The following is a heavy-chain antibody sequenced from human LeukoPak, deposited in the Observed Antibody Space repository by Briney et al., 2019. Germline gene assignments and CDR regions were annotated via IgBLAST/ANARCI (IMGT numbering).Heavy chain of an antibody. J-gene: IGHJ4*02. CDR2: IWYDGSNK. V-gene: IGHV3-33*06. CDR1: GFTFSSYS. CDR3: AKVGGGSYILDY. Sequence: GGSLRLSCAASGFTFSSYSMNWVRQAPGKGLEWVAVIWYDGSNKYYADSVKGRFTISRDNSKNTLYLQMNSLRAEDTAVYYCAKVGGGSYILDYWGQGTLVTVSS. D-gene: IGHD1-26*01.